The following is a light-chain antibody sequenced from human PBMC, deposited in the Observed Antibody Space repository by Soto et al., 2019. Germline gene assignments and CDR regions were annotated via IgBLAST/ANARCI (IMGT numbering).Light chain of an antibody. CDR1: PSVSSY. Sequence: EIVLTQSPATLSLSPGERATLACRASPSVSSYLAWYQQKPGQAPRLLIYDASNRATGIPARFSGSGSGTDVTLTISSLEPEDFAVYYGQQRSNWPCSFGQGTKVDIK. CDR3: QQRSNWPCS. CDR2: DAS. J-gene: IGKJ1*01. V-gene: IGKV3-11*01.